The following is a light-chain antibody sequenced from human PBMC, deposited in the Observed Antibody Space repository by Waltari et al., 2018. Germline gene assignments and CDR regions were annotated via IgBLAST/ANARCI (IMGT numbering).Light chain of an antibody. Sequence: DIVMTQSPDSLAVSLAERATINCKSSQSIMYSSNNQNYLAWYQKKPGHPPKLLSYWASTRQSGVPDRVTGSWSGTDFTLTISSLQAEDVAVYYCQQYYVTPFTFGPGTRVEIK. J-gene: IGKJ3*01. CDR3: QQYYVTPFT. V-gene: IGKV4-1*01. CDR1: QSIMYSSNNQNY. CDR2: WAS.